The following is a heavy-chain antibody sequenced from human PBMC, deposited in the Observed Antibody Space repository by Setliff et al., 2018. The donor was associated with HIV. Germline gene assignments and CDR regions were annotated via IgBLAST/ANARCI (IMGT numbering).Heavy chain of an antibody. CDR1: GGSISSGGYY. CDR3: ARDRGPPSAFDI. J-gene: IGHJ3*02. D-gene: IGHD3-10*01. Sequence: SETLSLTCTVSGGSISSGGYYWSWIRQHPGKGLEWIGYIYYSGNTYYNPSLKSRVTISVDTSKNQFSLKLSSVTAADTAVYFCARDRGPPSAFDIWGQGQWSPSPQ. V-gene: IGHV4-31*03. CDR2: IYYSGNT.